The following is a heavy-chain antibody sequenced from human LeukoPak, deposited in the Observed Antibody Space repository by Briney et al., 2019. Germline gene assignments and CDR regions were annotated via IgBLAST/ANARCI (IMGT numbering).Heavy chain of an antibody. J-gene: IGHJ3*02. CDR2: ISAYNGNT. Sequence: ASVRVSCKASGYTFTNYGFNWVRQAPGQGLEWMGWISAYNGNTNYAQKLQGRVTMTTDTSTSTAYMELRSLRSDDTAVYYCASHGITISRAAFDIWGQGTMVTVSS. D-gene: IGHD3-9*01. CDR1: GYTFTNYG. V-gene: IGHV1-18*01. CDR3: ASHGITISRAAFDI.